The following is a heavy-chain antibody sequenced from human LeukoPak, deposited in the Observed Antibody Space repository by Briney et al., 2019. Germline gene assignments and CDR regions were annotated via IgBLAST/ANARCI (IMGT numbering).Heavy chain of an antibody. J-gene: IGHJ4*02. D-gene: IGHD3-10*01. Sequence: ASVKVSCKASGYTFTSYDINWVRQAPGQGLEWMGWINPNSGGTNYAQEFQGRVTMTRDTSISTAYMELSRLRSDDTAVYYCARDWGGRLLWFGELSGFDYWGQGTLVTVSS. CDR2: INPNSGGT. V-gene: IGHV1-2*02. CDR3: ARDWGGRLLWFGELSGFDY. CDR1: GYTFTSYD.